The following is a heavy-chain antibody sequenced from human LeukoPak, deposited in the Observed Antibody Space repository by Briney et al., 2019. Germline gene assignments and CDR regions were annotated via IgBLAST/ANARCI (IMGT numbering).Heavy chain of an antibody. Sequence: ASVKVSCKASGYTFTGYYMHWVRQAPGQGLEWMGWINPNSGGTNYAQKFQGRVTMTRDTSISTAYMELSRLRSDDTAVYYCAREGGPLLRSFDWLSWGQGTLVTVSS. CDR3: AREGGPLLRSFDWLS. CDR1: GYTFTGYY. V-gene: IGHV1-2*02. D-gene: IGHD3-9*01. CDR2: INPNSGGT. J-gene: IGHJ4*02.